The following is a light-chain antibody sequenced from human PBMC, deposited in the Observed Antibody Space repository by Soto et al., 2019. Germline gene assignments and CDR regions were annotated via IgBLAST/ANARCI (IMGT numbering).Light chain of an antibody. CDR1: QSVGSS. V-gene: IGKV3-15*01. CDR3: QQYKSWPPIT. CDR2: GAF. Sequence: EIVMTQSPATLSVSPGEGATLSCRASQSVGSSLAWYQQKPGQAPRLLIYGAFTRVTGIPARFSGSGSGTEFTLTISSLQSEDFAIYYCQQYKSWPPITFGQGTRLEIK. J-gene: IGKJ5*01.